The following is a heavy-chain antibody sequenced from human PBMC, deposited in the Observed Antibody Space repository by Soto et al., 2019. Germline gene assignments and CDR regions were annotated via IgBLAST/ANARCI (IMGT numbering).Heavy chain of an antibody. CDR1: SGSISSSSYY. Sequence: PSDTLSLTFTVSSGSISSSSYYWACRRQSPGKGLEWIGYIYYSGSTNYNPSLKSRVTISVDTSKNQFSLKLSSVTAADTAVYYCARGWSGYDYRVLEPWGQGTLVTVSS. CDR3: ARGWSGYDYRVLEP. CDR2: IYYSGST. D-gene: IGHD5-12*01. J-gene: IGHJ5*02. V-gene: IGHV4-61*05.